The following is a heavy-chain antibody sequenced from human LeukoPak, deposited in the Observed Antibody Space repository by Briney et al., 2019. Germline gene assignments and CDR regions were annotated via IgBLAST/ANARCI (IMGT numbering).Heavy chain of an antibody. V-gene: IGHV3-33*01. J-gene: IGHJ4*02. CDR2: IWYDGSKK. CDR1: GFTFSNYD. CDR3: VRSDSVDY. Sequence: PGGSLRLSCAASGFTFSNYDMHWVHQAPGKGLEWVAVIWYDGSKKYYADSVKGRFTISRDNSKNTLYLQMNSLRAEDTAVYLCVRSDSVDYWGQGTLVTVSS. D-gene: IGHD3-22*01.